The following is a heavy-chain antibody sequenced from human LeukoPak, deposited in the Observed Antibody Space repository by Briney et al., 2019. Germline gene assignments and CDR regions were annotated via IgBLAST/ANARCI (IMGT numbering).Heavy chain of an antibody. CDR2: IYYSGST. Sequence: PSETLSLTRTVSGGSISSYYWSWIRQPPGKGLEWIGYIYYSGSTNYNPSLKSRVTISVDTSKNQFSLKLSSVTAADTAVYYCASSTTVVTVGEFDYWGQGTLVTVSS. J-gene: IGHJ4*02. V-gene: IGHV4-59*08. CDR1: GGSISSYY. D-gene: IGHD4-23*01. CDR3: ASSTTVVTVGEFDY.